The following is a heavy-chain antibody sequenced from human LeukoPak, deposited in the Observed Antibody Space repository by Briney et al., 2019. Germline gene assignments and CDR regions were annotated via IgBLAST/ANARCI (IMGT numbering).Heavy chain of an antibody. J-gene: IGHJ4*02. D-gene: IGHD3-10*01. CDR3: AKDFSRSVYGSAPY. CDR1: GFTFSSYA. CDR2: ISGSGGST. V-gene: IGHV3-23*01. Sequence: PGGSLRLSCAASGFTFSSYAMSWVRQAPGKGLEWVLAISGSGGSTYYADSVKGRFTISRDNSKNTLYLQMNSLRAEDTAVYYCAKDFSRSVYGSAPYWGQGTLVTVSS.